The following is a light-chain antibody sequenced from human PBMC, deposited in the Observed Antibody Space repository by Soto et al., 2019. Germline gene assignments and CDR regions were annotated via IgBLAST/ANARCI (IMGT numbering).Light chain of an antibody. J-gene: IGLJ3*02. CDR3: SSFASSNTWV. CDR1: SSDVGAYNY. V-gene: IGLV2-8*01. Sequence: QSALTQPPSASGSPGQSVTISCTGTSSDVGAYNYVSWYQQHAGNAPKLVIYEVTKRPSGVPDRFSGSKSANTASLTVSGLQAGDEADYYCSSFASSNTWVFGGGTKLTVL. CDR2: EVT.